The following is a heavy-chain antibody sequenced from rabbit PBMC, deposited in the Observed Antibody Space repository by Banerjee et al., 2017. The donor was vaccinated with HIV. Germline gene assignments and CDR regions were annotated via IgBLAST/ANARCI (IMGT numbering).Heavy chain of an antibody. Sequence: QEQLVESGGGLVKPGGTLTLTCKASGIDFDNYYYMCWVRQAPGKGLELIACIDIVSGSTWYATWAKGRFTISKTSWTTVTLQMTSLTAADTATYFCARDVIWGDWELWGQGTLVTVS. CDR1: GIDFDNYYY. V-gene: IGHV1S43*01. CDR2: IDIVSGST. CDR3: ARDVIWGDWEL. J-gene: IGHJ3*01. D-gene: IGHD4-1*01.